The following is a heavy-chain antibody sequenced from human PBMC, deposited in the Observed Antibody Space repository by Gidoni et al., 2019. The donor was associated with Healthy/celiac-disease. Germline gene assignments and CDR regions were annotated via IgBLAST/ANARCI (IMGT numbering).Heavy chain of an antibody. D-gene: IGHD5-12*01. Sequence: EVQLLESGGGLVQPGGSLRLSCAASGFTFNSYAMTWVRQAPGKGLEWVSTISGTGNSAYYAESVKGRFSILRDSSKNTLALQMNSLSAEDTAVYYCAKEENSGHADLSEWGQGTLVTVSS. V-gene: IGHV3-23*01. CDR2: ISGTGNSA. CDR3: AKEENSGHADLSE. J-gene: IGHJ4*02. CDR1: GFTFNSYA.